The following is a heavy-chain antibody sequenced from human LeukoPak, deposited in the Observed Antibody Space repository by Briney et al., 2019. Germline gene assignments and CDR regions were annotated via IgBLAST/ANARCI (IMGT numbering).Heavy chain of an antibody. Sequence: PGGSLRLSCAASGFTFSSYAMSWVRRAPGKGLEWVSAISGSGGSTYYADSVKGRFTISRDNSKNTLYLQMNSLRAEDTAVYYCAKDNIVVVVAATGVWGQGTMVTVSS. V-gene: IGHV3-23*01. D-gene: IGHD2-15*01. J-gene: IGHJ3*01. CDR3: AKDNIVVVVAATGV. CDR2: ISGSGGST. CDR1: GFTFSSYA.